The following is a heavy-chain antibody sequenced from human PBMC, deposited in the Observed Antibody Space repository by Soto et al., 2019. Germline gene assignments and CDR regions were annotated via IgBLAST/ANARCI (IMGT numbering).Heavy chain of an antibody. D-gene: IGHD3-22*01. CDR2: INPNSGGT. CDR3: ARWPLYYDSSGYYSY. J-gene: IGHJ4*02. Sequence: ASVKVSCKASGYSFTAYYMHWVRQAPGQGLEWMGWINPNSGGTDYAQKFQGWVTMTRDTSISTAYMELSRLRSDDTAVYYCARWPLYYDSSGYYSYWGQGTLVTVSS. V-gene: IGHV1-2*04. CDR1: GYSFTAYY.